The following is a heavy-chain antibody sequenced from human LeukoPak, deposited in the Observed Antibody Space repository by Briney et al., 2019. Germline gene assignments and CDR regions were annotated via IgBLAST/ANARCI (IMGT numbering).Heavy chain of an antibody. Sequence: GASVKVSCKASGYTFTGYYMHWVRQAPGQGLEWMGWINPNSGGTNYAQKFQGRVTMTRDTSISTAYMELSRLRSDDTAVYYRARPTLGSSQYNWFDPWGQGTLVTVSS. CDR1: GYTFTGYY. CDR2: INPNSGGT. V-gene: IGHV1-2*02. D-gene: IGHD2-2*01. CDR3: ARPTLGSSQYNWFDP. J-gene: IGHJ5*02.